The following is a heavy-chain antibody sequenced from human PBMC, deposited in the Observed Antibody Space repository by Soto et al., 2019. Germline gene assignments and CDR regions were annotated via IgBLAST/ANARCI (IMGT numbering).Heavy chain of an antibody. D-gene: IGHD2-2*03. J-gene: IGHJ5*02. V-gene: IGHV1-18*04. CDR1: GYTFTSYG. CDR3: ARVDIVVVPAPMGTFDP. CDR2: ISAYNGNT. Sequence: ASVKVSCKASGYTFTSYGISWVRQAPGQGLEWMGWISAYNGNTNYAQKLQGRATMTTDTSTSTAYMELRSLRSDDTAVYYCARVDIVVVPAPMGTFDPWGQGTLVTVSS.